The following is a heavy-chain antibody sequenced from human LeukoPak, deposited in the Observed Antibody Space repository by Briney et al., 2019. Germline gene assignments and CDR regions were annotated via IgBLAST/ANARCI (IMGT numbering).Heavy chain of an antibody. J-gene: IGHJ4*02. CDR2: IYYSGST. V-gene: IGHV4-59*01. CDR3: ARGGNSEPYYFDY. D-gene: IGHD4-23*01. Sequence: SETLSPTCTVSGGSISSYYWSWIRQPPGKGLEWIRYIYYSGSTNYNPSLKSRVTILVDTSKNQFSLKLSSVTAADTAVYYCARGGNSEPYYFDYWGQGTLVTVSS. CDR1: GGSISSYY.